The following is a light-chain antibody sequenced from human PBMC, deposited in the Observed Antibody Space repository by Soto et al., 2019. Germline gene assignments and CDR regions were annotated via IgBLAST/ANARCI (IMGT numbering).Light chain of an antibody. CDR3: AAWDGSLKGVV. CDR1: SSNIGSNT. J-gene: IGLJ2*01. Sequence: QSVLTQSPSASGTPGQRVTLSCSGSSSNIGSNTVNWYQQFPGTAPKLLMYNNNQRPSGVPDRFSGSKSGTSASLAISGLQSEDEADYYCAAWDGSLKGVVFGGGTQMTVL. CDR2: NNN. V-gene: IGLV1-44*01.